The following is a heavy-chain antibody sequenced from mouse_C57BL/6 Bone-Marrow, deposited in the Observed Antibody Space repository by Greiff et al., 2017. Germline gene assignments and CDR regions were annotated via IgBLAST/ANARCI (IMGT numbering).Heavy chain of an antibody. CDR2: IDPSDSYP. CDR3: ARRGWDDY. J-gene: IGHJ2*01. D-gene: IGHD4-1*01. CDR1: GYTFTSYW. V-gene: IGHV1-50*01. Sequence: VQLQQPGAELVKPGASVKLSCKASGYTFTSYWMQWVKQRPGQGLEWIGEIDPSDSYPNYNQKFKGKATLTVDTSSSTAYMQLSSLTSEDSAVYYCARRGWDDYWGQGTTLTVSS.